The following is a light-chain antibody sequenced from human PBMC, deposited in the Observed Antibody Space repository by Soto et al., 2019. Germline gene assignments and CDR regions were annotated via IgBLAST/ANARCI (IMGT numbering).Light chain of an antibody. CDR2: DAA. J-gene: IGKJ1*01. CDR3: QQYKRYWT. Sequence: DIQMTQSPSTLSASVGDRVTITCRASEIISNWLAWYQQKPGKAPKLLIYDAASLQSGAPSRISGSGSGTEFTLTINSLQPDDSATYYCQQYKRYWTFGQGTKVEV. CDR1: EIISNW. V-gene: IGKV1-5*01.